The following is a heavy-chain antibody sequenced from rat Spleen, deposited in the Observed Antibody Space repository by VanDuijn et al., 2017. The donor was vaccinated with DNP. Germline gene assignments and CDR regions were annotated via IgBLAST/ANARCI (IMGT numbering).Heavy chain of an antibody. V-gene: IGHV5-27*01. D-gene: IGHD1-11*01. J-gene: IGHJ2*01. CDR3: TTDFERGY. Sequence: EVQLVESGGDLVQPGRSLKLSCVASGFTFSTFWMTWIRQAPTKGLEWVATISSSGGDTYYRDSVKGRFTISRDNAKNTLYLQMDSLRSEDTATYYCTTDFERGYWGQGVMVTVSS. CDR2: ISSSGGDT. CDR1: GFTFSTFW.